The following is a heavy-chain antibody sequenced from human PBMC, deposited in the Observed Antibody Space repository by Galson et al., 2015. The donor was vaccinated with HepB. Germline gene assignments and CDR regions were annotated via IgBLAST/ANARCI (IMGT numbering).Heavy chain of an antibody. CDR2: ISAYNGHT. J-gene: IGHJ4*02. CDR3: GRGGYGGYALDY. D-gene: IGHD5-12*01. Sequence: SVKVCCKASGYTFTSYSISWVRQAPGQGPEWMAWISAYNGHTNYAQKFQGRVTVTTDTSTSTVYMELRSLRADDTAVYYCGRGGYGGYALDYWGQGTLVTVSS. CDR1: GYTFTSYS. V-gene: IGHV1-18*04.